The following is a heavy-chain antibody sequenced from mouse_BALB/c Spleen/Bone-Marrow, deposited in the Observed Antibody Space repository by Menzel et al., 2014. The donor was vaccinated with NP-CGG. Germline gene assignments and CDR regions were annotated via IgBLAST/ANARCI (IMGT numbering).Heavy chain of an antibody. J-gene: IGHJ4*01. CDR2: IWAGGST. Sequence: QVQLKESGPGLVAPSQSLSITCTVSGFSLTSYGVHWVRQPPGKGLEWLGIIWAGGSTNYNSALMSRLSVSKDNSKSQVFLKMNSLQTDDTAMYYCAREDGYFHYYAVDYWGQGTSVTVSS. V-gene: IGHV2-9*02. D-gene: IGHD2-3*01. CDR3: AREDGYFHYYAVDY. CDR1: GFSLTSYG.